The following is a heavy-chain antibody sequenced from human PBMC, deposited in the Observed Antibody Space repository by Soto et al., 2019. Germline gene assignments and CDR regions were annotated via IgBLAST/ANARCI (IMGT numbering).Heavy chain of an antibody. J-gene: IGHJ6*02. V-gene: IGHV1-69*06. CDR1: GGTFSSYA. Sequence: SVKVSCKASGGTFSSYAISWVRQAPGQGLEWMGGIIPIFGTANYAQKFQGRVTITADKSTSTAYMELSSLRSEDTAVYYCARRVFRLRLGELSFGSHYYGMDVWGQGTTVTVSS. CDR2: IIPIFGTA. CDR3: ARRVFRLRLGELSFGSHYYGMDV. D-gene: IGHD3-16*01.